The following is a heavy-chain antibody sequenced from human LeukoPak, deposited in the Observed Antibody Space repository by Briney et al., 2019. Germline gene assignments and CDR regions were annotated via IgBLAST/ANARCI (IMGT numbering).Heavy chain of an antibody. CDR2: ISGSGGGA. V-gene: IGHV3-23*01. Sequence: GGSLRLSCAASGFTFSSYAMSWVRQAPGKGLEWVSSISGSGGGAYYADSVEGRFTISRDNPKNTLYMQMDSLRAEDTAVYYCAKGIGGDYGSGSSARDNWGQGTLLTVSS. CDR1: GFTFSSYA. CDR3: AKGIGGDYGSGSSARDN. D-gene: IGHD3-10*01. J-gene: IGHJ4*02.